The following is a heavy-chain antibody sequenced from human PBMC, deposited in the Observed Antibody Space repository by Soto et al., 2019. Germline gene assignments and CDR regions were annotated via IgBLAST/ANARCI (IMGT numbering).Heavy chain of an antibody. J-gene: IGHJ6*02. CDR2: IGTAGDT. Sequence: GGSLRLSCAASGFTFSSYDMHWVRQATGKGLEWVSAIGTAGDTYYPGSVKGRFTISRENAKNSLYLQMNSLRAEDTAVYYCARGRSWIPRPHTSFFGVPELPFTYGMDVWGQGTTVTVSS. CDR3: ARGRSWIPRPHTSFFGVPELPFTYGMDV. CDR1: GFTFSSYD. V-gene: IGHV3-13*01. D-gene: IGHD3-3*01.